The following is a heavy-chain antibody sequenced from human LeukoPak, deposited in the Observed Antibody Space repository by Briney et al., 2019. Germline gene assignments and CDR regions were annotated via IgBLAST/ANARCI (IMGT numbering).Heavy chain of an antibody. J-gene: IGHJ4*02. V-gene: IGHV1-58*01. D-gene: IGHD2-15*01. CDR3: AAGMVLLGSRSPYFDY. CDR1: GFTFTSSA. Sequence: SVKVSCKASGFTFTSSAVQWVRQARGQRLEWIGWIVVGSGNTNYAQKFQERVTITRDMSTSTAYMELSSLRSEDTAVYYCAAGMVLLGSRSPYFDYWGREPWSPSPQ. CDR2: IVVGSGNT.